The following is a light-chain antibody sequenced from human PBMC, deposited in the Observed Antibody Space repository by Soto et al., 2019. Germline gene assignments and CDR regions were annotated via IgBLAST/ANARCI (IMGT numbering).Light chain of an antibody. CDR2: DAS. V-gene: IGKV3-20*01. CDR3: HQYSSAPPHT. CDR1: QTVRNNY. J-gene: IGKJ2*01. Sequence: EFVLTQSPGTLSLSPGERATLSCRASQTVRNNYLAWYQQKPGQAPRLLIYDASSRATGIPDRFSGGGSGTDFTNTSSRREPEKDGMYFRHQYSSAPPHTFGQGTKLEIK.